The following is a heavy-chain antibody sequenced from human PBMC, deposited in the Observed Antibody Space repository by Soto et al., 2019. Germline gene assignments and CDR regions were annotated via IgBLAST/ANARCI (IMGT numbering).Heavy chain of an antibody. Sequence: PSETLSLTCTVSGGSISSGGYYWSWIRQHPGKGLEWIGYIYYSGSTYYNPSLKSRVTISVDTSKNQFSLKLSSVTAADTAVYYCARDIVRGDYYCGMDVWGQGTTVSVSS. CDR3: ARDIVRGDYYCGMDV. CDR2: IYYSGST. V-gene: IGHV4-31*03. J-gene: IGHJ6*02. D-gene: IGHD3-10*01. CDR1: GGSISSGGYY.